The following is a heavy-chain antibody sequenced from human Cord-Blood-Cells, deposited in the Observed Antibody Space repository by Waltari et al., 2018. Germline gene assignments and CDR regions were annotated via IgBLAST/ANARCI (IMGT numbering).Heavy chain of an antibody. J-gene: IGHJ4*02. CDR1: GGSISSSRYY. CDR2: IYYSGST. D-gene: IGHD3-9*01. V-gene: IGHV4-39*07. CDR3: ASFERGSAGY. Sequence: QLQLQESGPGLVKPSETLSLPSTVSGGSISSSRYYCGWIRQPPGKGLGWIGSIYYSGSTYYNPSLKSRVTISVDTSKNQFSLKLSSVTAADTAVYYCASFERGSAGYWGQGTLVTVSS.